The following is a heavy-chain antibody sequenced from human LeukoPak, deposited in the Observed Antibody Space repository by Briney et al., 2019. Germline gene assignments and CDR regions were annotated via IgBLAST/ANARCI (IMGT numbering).Heavy chain of an antibody. CDR2: IYYSGST. D-gene: IGHD6-19*01. CDR1: GGSISSSSYY. V-gene: IGHV4-39*01. Sequence: SETLSLTCTVSGGSISSSSYYWGWIRQPPGKGLEWIGTIYYSGSTYYNPSLKSRVTISVDTSKNQFSLKLSSVTAADTAVYYCASSYSSGWYVFDYWGQGTLVTVSS. CDR3: ASSYSSGWYVFDY. J-gene: IGHJ4*02.